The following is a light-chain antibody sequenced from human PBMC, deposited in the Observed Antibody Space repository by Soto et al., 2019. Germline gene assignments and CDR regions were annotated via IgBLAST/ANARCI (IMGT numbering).Light chain of an antibody. CDR2: NHS. CDR1: SSNIGSNT. J-gene: IGLJ1*01. V-gene: IGLV1-44*01. Sequence: QSVLTQPPSASGTPGQRVTISCSGGSSNIGSNTVNWYQQLPGTAPKLLIYNHSQRPSGVPDRFSGSKSGTSASLAISGLQSEDEADYYCSAWDDSLKGYVFGTGTKLTVL. CDR3: SAWDDSLKGYV.